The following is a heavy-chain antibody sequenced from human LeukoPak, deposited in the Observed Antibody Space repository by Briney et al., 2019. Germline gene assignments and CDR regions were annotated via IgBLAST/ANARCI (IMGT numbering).Heavy chain of an antibody. J-gene: IGHJ6*03. CDR1: GGTFSSYA. Sequence: SVKVSCKASGGTFSSYAISGVRQAPGQGLEWMGGIIPIFGTANYAQKFQGRGTITADESTSTAYMELSSLRSEDTAVYYCARAMVRGVRPPYYYYYYMDFWGKGTTVTVSS. CDR2: IIPIFGTA. V-gene: IGHV1-69*13. CDR3: ARAMVRGVRPPYYYYYYMDF. D-gene: IGHD3-10*01.